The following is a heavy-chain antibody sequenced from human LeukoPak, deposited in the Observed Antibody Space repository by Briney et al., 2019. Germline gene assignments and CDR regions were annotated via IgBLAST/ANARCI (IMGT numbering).Heavy chain of an antibody. Sequence: PGGSLRLSCVGSGFTFNNYAMSWVRQAPGKGLEWVAAIVECGRSTYDADSVRGRFTVSRDNSKNTLYLQMNNLRVEDTAVYFCAKEATARKWLVWGNFDHWGQGTQVTVS. V-gene: IGHV3-23*01. D-gene: IGHD6-19*01. CDR3: AKEATARKWLVWGNFDH. CDR1: GFTFNNYA. J-gene: IGHJ4*02. CDR2: IVECGRST.